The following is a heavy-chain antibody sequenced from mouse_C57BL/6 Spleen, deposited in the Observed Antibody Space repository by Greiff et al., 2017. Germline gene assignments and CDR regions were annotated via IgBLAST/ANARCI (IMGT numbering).Heavy chain of an antibody. D-gene: IGHD1-1*01. J-gene: IGHJ4*01. Sequence: EVMLVESEGGLVQPGSSMKLSCTASGFTFSDYYMAWVRQVPEKGLEWVANINYDGSSTYYLDSLKSRFIISRDNAKNILYLQMSSLKSEDTATYYCARDEGTYGGAMDYWGKGTSVTVAS. CDR2: INYDGSST. V-gene: IGHV5-16*01. CDR1: GFTFSDYY. CDR3: ARDEGTYGGAMDY.